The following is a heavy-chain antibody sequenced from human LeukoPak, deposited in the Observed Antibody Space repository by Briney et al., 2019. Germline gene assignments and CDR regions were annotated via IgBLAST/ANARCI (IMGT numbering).Heavy chain of an antibody. CDR1: GGSFSGYY. D-gene: IGHD6-6*01. V-gene: IGHV4-34*01. CDR3: ARGAVAARYGVFDY. CDR2: INHSGST. J-gene: IGHJ4*02. Sequence: SETLSLTCAVYGGSFSGYYWSWIRQPPGKGLEWIGEINHSGSTNYNPSLKSRVTTSVDTSKNQFSLKLSSVTAADTAVYYCARGAVAARYGVFDYWGQGTLVTVSS.